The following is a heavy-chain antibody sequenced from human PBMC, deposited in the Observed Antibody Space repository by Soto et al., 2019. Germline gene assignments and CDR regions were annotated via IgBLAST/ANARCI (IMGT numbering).Heavy chain of an antibody. D-gene: IGHD3-3*01. J-gene: IGHJ6*03. Sequence: ASVKVSCKASGYTFTSYGISWVRQAPGQGLEWMGWISAYNGNTNYAQKLQGRVTMTTDTSTSTAYMELRSLRSDDTDVYYCAREFDDFWSGYLEMGYYMDVWGKGTTVTVSS. CDR2: ISAYNGNT. CDR1: GYTFTSYG. V-gene: IGHV1-18*01. CDR3: AREFDDFWSGYLEMGYYMDV.